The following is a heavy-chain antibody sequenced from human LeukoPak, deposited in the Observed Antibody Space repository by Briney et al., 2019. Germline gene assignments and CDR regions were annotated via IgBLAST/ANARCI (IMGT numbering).Heavy chain of an antibody. D-gene: IGHD3-10*01. V-gene: IGHV4-59*01. CDR1: GGSISSYY. J-gene: IGHJ5*02. CDR3: ARANMVRVSVDWFDP. CDR2: IYYSGST. Sequence: PSETLSLTCTVSGGSISSYYWSWIRQPPGKRLEWIGYIYYSGSTNYNPSLKSRVTISVDTSKNQFSLKLSSVTAADTAVYYCARANMVRVSVDWFDPWGQGTLVTVSS.